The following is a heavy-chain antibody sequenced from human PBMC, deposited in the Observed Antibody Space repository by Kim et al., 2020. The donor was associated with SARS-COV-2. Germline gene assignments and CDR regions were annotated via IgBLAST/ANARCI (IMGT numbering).Heavy chain of an antibody. CDR3: ARMDADYYDSSGYPNYYYGMDV. V-gene: IGHV4-59*01. D-gene: IGHD3-22*01. CDR2: IYYSGST. J-gene: IGHJ6*02. Sequence: SETLSLTCTVSGGSISSYYWSWIRQPPGKGLEWIGYIYYSGSTNYNPSLKSRVTISVDTSKNQFSLKLSSVTAADTAVYYCARMDADYYDSSGYPNYYYGMDVWGQGTTFSVSS. CDR1: GGSISSYY.